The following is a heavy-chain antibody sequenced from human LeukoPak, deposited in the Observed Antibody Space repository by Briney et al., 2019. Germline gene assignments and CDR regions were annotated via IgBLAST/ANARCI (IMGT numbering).Heavy chain of an antibody. CDR2: IKNRNRGRTT. J-gene: IGHJ1*01. Sequence: GGSLRLSCAASGFTFPDAWMHCVRQAPGKGLEWVGRIKNRNRGRTTDYTAPVKGRFTISRDDSRDTVYLQMNSLKTDDTAVYYCVTDGGQLPYYFTYWGQGTLVTVSS. CDR3: VTDGGQLPYYFTY. D-gene: IGHD3-10*01. CDR1: GFTFPDAW. V-gene: IGHV3-15*01.